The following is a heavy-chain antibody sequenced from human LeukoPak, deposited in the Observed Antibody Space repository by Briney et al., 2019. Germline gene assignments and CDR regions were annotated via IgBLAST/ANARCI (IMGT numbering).Heavy chain of an antibody. Sequence: SVKVSCKASGGTFSSYAISWVRQAPGQGLEWMGGIIPIFGTANYAQKFQGRVTITADKSTSTAYMELSSLRSEDTAVYYCARRAHYYDSSGYYYYFDYWGQGTLVTVSS. J-gene: IGHJ4*02. D-gene: IGHD3-22*01. V-gene: IGHV1-69*06. CDR1: GGTFSSYA. CDR2: IIPIFGTA. CDR3: ARRAHYYDSSGYYYYFDY.